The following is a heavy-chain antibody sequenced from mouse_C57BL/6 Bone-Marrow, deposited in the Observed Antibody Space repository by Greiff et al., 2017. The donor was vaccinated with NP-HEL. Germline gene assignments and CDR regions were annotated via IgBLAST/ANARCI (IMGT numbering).Heavy chain of an antibody. D-gene: IGHD1-1*01. CDR2: IYPRSGNT. Sequence: LVESGAELARPGASVKLSCKASGYTFTSYGISWVKQRTGQGLEWIGEIYPRSGNTYYNEKFKGKATLTADKSSSTAYMELRSLTSEDSAVYFCARRSPYYYGSSRYAMDYWGQGTSVTVSS. CDR1: GYTFTSYG. CDR3: ARRSPYYYGSSRYAMDY. V-gene: IGHV1-81*01. J-gene: IGHJ4*01.